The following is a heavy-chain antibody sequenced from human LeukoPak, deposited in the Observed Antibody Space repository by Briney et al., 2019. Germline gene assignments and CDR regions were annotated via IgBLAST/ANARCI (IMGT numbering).Heavy chain of an antibody. V-gene: IGHV1-69*01. CDR3: ARASYANYYGSGSYYNQFLYYYMDV. CDR1: GGTFSNYA. CDR2: IIPIFGTA. J-gene: IGHJ6*03. Sequence: ASVKVSRKASGGTFSNYAISWVRQAPGQGLEWMGGIIPIFGTANYAQKFQGRVTITADESTSTAYMELSSLRSEDTAVYYCARASYANYYGSGSYYNQFLYYYMDVWGKGTTVIVSS. D-gene: IGHD3-10*01.